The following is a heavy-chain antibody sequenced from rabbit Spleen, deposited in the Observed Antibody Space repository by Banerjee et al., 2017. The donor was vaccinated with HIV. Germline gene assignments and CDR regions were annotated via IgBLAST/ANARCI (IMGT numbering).Heavy chain of an antibody. J-gene: IGHJ4*01. Sequence: QEQLVESGGDLVKPGASLTLTCTASGFSFSSSYWICWVRQAPGKGLEWIACIYAGSSGSTYYASWAKGRFTISKTSSTTVTLQMTSLTAADTATYFCARGVYRDYHYINLWGPGTLVTVS. D-gene: IGHD2-1*01. CDR1: GFSFSSSYW. V-gene: IGHV1S45*01. CDR2: IYAGSSGST. CDR3: ARGVYRDYHYINL.